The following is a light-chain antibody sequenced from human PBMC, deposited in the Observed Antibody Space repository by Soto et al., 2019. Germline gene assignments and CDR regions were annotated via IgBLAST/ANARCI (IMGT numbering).Light chain of an antibody. CDR3: QQYINSWT. V-gene: IGKV1-5*03. CDR1: QSISTW. Sequence: DIQMTQSPSTLSASVGDRVTITCRASQSISTWLAWYQQKPGKAPKLLIYKASSLESGVPSRFSGSGSGTEFTLTISSLQPDDFATYYCQQYINSWTFGQGTKV. J-gene: IGKJ1*01. CDR2: KAS.